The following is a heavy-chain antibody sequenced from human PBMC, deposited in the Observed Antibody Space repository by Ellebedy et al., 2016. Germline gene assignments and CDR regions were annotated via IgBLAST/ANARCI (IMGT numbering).Heavy chain of an antibody. J-gene: IGHJ6*02. CDR3: ARSPRYYYYGMDV. D-gene: IGHD3-16*01. CDR2: LSYDGSTE. CDR1: GFTFSSYV. Sequence: SLKISXAASGFTFSSYVMHWVRQAPGKGLEWVAILSYDGSTENYADSVKGRFTISRDNFKSTLYLQMNSLRPEDTAVYYCARSPRYYYYGMDVWGQGTTVTVS. V-gene: IGHV3-30-3*01.